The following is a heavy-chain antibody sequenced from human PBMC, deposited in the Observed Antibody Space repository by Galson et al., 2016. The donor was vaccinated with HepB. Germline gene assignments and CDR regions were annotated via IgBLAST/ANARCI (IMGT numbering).Heavy chain of an antibody. J-gene: IGHJ2*01. Sequence: SLRLSCAASGFSFSRYDMHWFRQVPGRGLEWVSTIGTSGDIYSPDAVKARFTISREYAKHSLYFQMNNVTAGETAEYYCVIGSGSRSYFEFLGWNLDLWGRGILVTVSS. V-gene: IGHV3-13*01. D-gene: IGHD1-26*01. CDR1: GFSFSRYD. CDR3: VIGSGSRSYFEFLGWNLDL. CDR2: IGTSGDI.